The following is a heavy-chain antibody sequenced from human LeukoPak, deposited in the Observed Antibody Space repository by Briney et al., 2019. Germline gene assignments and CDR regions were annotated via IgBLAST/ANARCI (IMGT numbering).Heavy chain of an antibody. V-gene: IGHV3-7*01. CDR3: GGFGYEAAVDL. Sequence: GGSLRLSYAASGFTFSTYWMAWFRQAPGQGLEWLANIKPTGSETYYLDPVKGRFPISRDNAKNLVFLQMNNLRGEDTAVYYCGGFGYEAAVDLWGQGTMVTVSS. J-gene: IGHJ4*02. D-gene: IGHD6-13*01. CDR1: GFTFSTYW. CDR2: IKPTGSET.